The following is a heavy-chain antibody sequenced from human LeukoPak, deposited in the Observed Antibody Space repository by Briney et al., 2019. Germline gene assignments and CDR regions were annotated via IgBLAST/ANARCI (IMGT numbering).Heavy chain of an antibody. D-gene: IGHD5-18*01. Sequence: GESLKISCKGSGYSFTSYWIGWVRQMPGKGLEWMGIIYPGDSDTRYSPSFQGQVTISADKSISTAYLQWSSLKASDTAMYYCATSVLYSYGYPLVWDAFDIWGQGTMVTLSS. CDR3: ATSVLYSYGYPLVWDAFDI. CDR1: GYSFTSYW. J-gene: IGHJ3*02. V-gene: IGHV5-51*01. CDR2: IYPGDSDT.